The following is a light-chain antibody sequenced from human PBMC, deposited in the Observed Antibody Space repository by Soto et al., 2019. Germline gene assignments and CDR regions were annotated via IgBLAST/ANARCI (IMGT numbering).Light chain of an antibody. CDR2: GSS. CDR1: PSVSSNY. CDR3: QQYGSSHSWT. J-gene: IGKJ1*01. Sequence: EILLTQSPCTLSLAPGERGALSCRASPSVSSNYVAWYQQKPGQAPRLLIYGSSSRATGIPDRFSGSGSGTDFTLTISRLEHEDLSVYYCQQYGSSHSWTFGQGTKVDIK. V-gene: IGKV3-20*01.